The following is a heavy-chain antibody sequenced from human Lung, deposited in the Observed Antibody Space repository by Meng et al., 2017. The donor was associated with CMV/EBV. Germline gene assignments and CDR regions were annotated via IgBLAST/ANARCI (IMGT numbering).Heavy chain of an antibody. J-gene: IGHJ4*02. D-gene: IGHD1-7*01. CDR1: GFTVGSFA. Sequence: GGSXRLXCAASGFTVGSFAMDWVRQAPGEGLEWVASISYDGDNKHYADSVKGRFTISRDNSKNTLYLQMRSLRVEDTAVYYCARESNYNVLDYWGQGSLVTVSS. CDR2: ISYDGDNK. CDR3: ARESNYNVLDY. V-gene: IGHV3-30-3*01.